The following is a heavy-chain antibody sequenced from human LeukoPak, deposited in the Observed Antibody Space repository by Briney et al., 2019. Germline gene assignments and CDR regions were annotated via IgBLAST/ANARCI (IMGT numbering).Heavy chain of an antibody. V-gene: IGHV3-21*01. D-gene: IGHD5-18*01. Sequence: GGSLRLSCAASGLTFSSYSVNWVRQAPGKGLEWVSSISSSSSYIVYADSVKGRFTISRDNAKNSLYLQMISLRAEDTAVYYCVRDRSYGFHSDYWGQGTLVTVSS. CDR2: ISSSSSYI. J-gene: IGHJ4*02. CDR1: GLTFSSYS. CDR3: VRDRSYGFHSDY.